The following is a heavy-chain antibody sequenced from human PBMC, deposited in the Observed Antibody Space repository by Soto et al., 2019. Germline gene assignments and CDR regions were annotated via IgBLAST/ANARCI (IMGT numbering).Heavy chain of an antibody. CDR3: ARDGDGYPHFDF. CDR2: ISYTGRS. Sequence: QVQLQESGPGLVKPSQTLSLTCTVSGGSISSGDYYWSWIRQPPGKGLEWIGFISYTGRSYYNPSLKSRVTIAIDTSKNQFSLKLSSVTAADTAVYYCARDGDGYPHFDFWGQGTLVTVSS. V-gene: IGHV4-30-4*01. D-gene: IGHD5-12*01. J-gene: IGHJ4*02. CDR1: GGSISSGDYY.